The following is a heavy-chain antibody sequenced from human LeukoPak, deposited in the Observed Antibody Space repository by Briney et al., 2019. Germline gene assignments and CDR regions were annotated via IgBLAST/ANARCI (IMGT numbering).Heavy chain of an antibody. V-gene: IGHV4-39*07. CDR3: ARDGWESGDY. J-gene: IGHJ4*02. D-gene: IGHD1-26*01. CDR1: GGSISGSSYY. Sequence: SETLSLTCIVSGGSISGSSYYWGWIRQAPGKGLEWIGSIYYSGITHYNSTLKSRVTISVDMSTNQFSLRLSSVTAADTAVYYCARDGWESGDYWGQGTLVTVSS. CDR2: IYYSGIT.